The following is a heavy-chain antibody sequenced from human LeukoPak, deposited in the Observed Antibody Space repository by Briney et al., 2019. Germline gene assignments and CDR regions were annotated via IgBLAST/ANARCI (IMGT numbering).Heavy chain of an antibody. CDR2: ISSSSSTI. CDR1: GFTFSSYS. D-gene: IGHD1-26*01. Sequence: GGSLRLSCAASGFTFSSYSMNWVRQAPGKGLEWVSYISSSSSTIYYADSVKGRFTISRDNAKNSLYLQMNSLRAEDTAVYYCARERSYSLRYWGQGTLVTVSS. CDR3: ARERSYSLRY. J-gene: IGHJ4*02. V-gene: IGHV3-48*04.